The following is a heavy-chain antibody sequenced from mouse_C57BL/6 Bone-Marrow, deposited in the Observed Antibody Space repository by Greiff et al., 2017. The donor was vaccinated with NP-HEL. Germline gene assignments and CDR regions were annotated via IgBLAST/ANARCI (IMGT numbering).Heavy chain of an antibody. Sequence: QVQLQQPGAELVKPGASVKLSCKASGYTFTSYWMHWVKQRPGQGLEWIGMIHPNSGSTNYNEKFKSKATLTVDKSSSTAYMQLSSLTSEDSAVFYWARGDVCDGGFAYWGQGTLVTGSA. CDR2: IHPNSGST. V-gene: IGHV1-64*01. CDR1: GYTFTSYW. CDR3: ARGDVCDGGFAY. J-gene: IGHJ3*01.